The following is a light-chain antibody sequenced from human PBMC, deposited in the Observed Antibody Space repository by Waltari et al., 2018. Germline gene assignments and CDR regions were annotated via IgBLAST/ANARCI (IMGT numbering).Light chain of an antibody. V-gene: IGLV2-23*01. CDR3: CSYTAGSTWV. CDR1: SSGVGSYNL. CDR2: EGS. J-gene: IGLJ3*02. Sequence: QSALTQPASVSGSPGQSITISCTGTSSGVGSYNLLSWYQQHPGKAPKLMIYEGSKRPSGVSNRFSGSKSGNTASLTISGLQAEDEAGYYCCSYTAGSTWVFGGGTKLTVL.